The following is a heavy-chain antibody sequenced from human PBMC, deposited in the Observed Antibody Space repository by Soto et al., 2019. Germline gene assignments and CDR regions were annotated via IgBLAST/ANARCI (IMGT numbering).Heavy chain of an antibody. V-gene: IGHV3-23*01. D-gene: IGHD3-22*01. CDR3: AKDIAPSPYYYDSSGLFDY. Sequence: PGGSLRLSCAASGFTFSSYAMSWVRQAPGKGLEWVSAISGSGGSTYYADSVKGRFTISRDNSKNTLYLQMNSLRAEDTAVYYCAKDIAPSPYYYDSSGLFDYWGQGT. CDR2: ISGSGGST. CDR1: GFTFSSYA. J-gene: IGHJ4*02.